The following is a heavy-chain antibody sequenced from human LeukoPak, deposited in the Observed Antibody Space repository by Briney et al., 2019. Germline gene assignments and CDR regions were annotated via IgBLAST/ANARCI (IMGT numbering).Heavy chain of an antibody. V-gene: IGHV4-4*02. J-gene: IGHJ3*02. CDR2: IHYNGDT. Sequence: SETLSLTCVVSGGSIANKWCSWLRRPPGKGLEWIGEIHYNGDTNYISPLKSRVIMSVDRSKNQFSLNLISVTAADTAVYYCASYYHTRGWTFDIWGQGTMVTVSS. CDR3: ASYYHTRGWTFDI. CDR1: GGSIANKW. D-gene: IGHD3-22*01.